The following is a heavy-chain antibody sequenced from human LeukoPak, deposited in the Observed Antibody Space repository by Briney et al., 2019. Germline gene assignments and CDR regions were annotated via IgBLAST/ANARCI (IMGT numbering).Heavy chain of an antibody. CDR3: ARVGTPGAAAGTFTTSQRYLPDY. CDR1: GFTFSSYS. D-gene: IGHD6-13*01. V-gene: IGHV3-21*01. J-gene: IGHJ4*02. Sequence: GRSLRLSCAASGFTFSSYSMNWVRQAPVKGLEWVSSISSSSSYIYYADSVKGRFTISRDNAKNSLYLQMNSLRAEDTAVYYCARVGTPGAAAGTFTTSQRYLPDYWGQGTLVTVSS. CDR2: ISSSSSYI.